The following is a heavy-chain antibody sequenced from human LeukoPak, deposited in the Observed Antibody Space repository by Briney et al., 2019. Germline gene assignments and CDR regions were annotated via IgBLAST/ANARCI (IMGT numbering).Heavy chain of an antibody. Sequence: PSETLSLTCTVSGGSFSSYYWSWIRQPPGKGLEWIGYIYYSGSTNYNPSLKSRVTISVDTSKNQFSLKLSSVTAADTAVYYCARDDGYYGSGSYSYWGQGTLVTVSS. D-gene: IGHD3-10*01. CDR2: IYYSGST. CDR3: ARDDGYYGSGSYSY. J-gene: IGHJ4*02. CDR1: GGSFSSYY. V-gene: IGHV4-59*01.